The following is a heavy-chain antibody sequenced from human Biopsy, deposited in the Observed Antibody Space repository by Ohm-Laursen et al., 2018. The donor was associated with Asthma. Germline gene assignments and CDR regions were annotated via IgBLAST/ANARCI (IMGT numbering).Heavy chain of an antibody. J-gene: IGHJ4*02. CDR1: RFTYE. CDR3: AREGVAGTHIED. D-gene: IGHD6-19*01. CDR2: ISCDGSSI. V-gene: IGHV3-30-3*01. Sequence: SLRLSCAASRFTYEMHWVRQAPGKGLEWVAVISCDGSSIYYADSVKGRFTISRDNSKNTLSLQMNSLTAEDTAVYYCAREGVAGTHIEDWGQGTLATVSS.